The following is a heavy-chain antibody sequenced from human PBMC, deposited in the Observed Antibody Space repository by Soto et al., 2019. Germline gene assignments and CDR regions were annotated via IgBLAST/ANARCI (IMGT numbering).Heavy chain of an antibody. CDR2: IYSGGST. CDR3: ARASIAVADYFDY. CDR1: GFTVSSNY. Sequence: GGSLRLSCAASGFTVSSNYMSWVRQAPGKGLEWVSVIYSGGSTYYADSVKGRFTISRDNSKNTLYLQMNSLRAEDTAVYYCARASIAVADYFDYWGQGTLVTVSS. J-gene: IGHJ4*02. V-gene: IGHV3-66*01. D-gene: IGHD6-19*01.